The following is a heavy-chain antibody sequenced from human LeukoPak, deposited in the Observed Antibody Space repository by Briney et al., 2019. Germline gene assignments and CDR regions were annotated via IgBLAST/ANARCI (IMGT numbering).Heavy chain of an antibody. Sequence: PGESLKISCKGPGYSFTSYWIGWVRQMPGKGLDWMGIIYPGDSDTRYSPSFQGQVTISADKSISTAYLQWSSLKASDTAMYYCVRNPSSGYYYFDYWGQGTLVTVSS. CDR3: VRNPSSGYYYFDY. D-gene: IGHD6-19*01. V-gene: IGHV5-51*01. CDR2: IYPGDSDT. J-gene: IGHJ4*02. CDR1: GYSFTSYW.